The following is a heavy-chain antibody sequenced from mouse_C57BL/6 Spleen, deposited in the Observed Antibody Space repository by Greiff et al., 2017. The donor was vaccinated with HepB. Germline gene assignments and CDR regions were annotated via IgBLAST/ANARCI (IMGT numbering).Heavy chain of an antibody. CDR1: GFTFSDYG. CDR3: ARWTTVRED. D-gene: IGHD1-1*01. V-gene: IGHV5-17*01. CDR2: ISSGSSTI. Sequence: EVKLMESGGGLVKPGGSLKLSCAASGFTFSDYGMHWVRQAPEKGLEWVAYISSGSSTIYYADTVKGRFTISRDNAKYTPFLQMTSLRSEDTAMYYCARWTTVREDWGQGTTLTVSS. J-gene: IGHJ2*01.